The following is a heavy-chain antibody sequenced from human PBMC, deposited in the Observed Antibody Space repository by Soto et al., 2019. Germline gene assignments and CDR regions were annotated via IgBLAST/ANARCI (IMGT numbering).Heavy chain of an antibody. D-gene: IGHD2-21*02. Sequence: GGSLRLSCAASGFTFSSYGMHWVRQAPGKGLEWVAVIWYDGSNKYYADSVKGRFTISRDNSKNTLYLQMNSLRAEDTAVYYCATEGADSSRTSDAFDIWGQGTRVTVSS. CDR2: IWYDGSNK. CDR3: ATEGADSSRTSDAFDI. J-gene: IGHJ3*02. V-gene: IGHV3-33*01. CDR1: GFTFSSYG.